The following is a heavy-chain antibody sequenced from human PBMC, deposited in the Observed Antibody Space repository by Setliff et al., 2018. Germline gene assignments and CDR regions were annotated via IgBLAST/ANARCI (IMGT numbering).Heavy chain of an antibody. V-gene: IGHV3-64*01. CDR3: ARSRTGEYSSGWLNWFDP. CDR1: GFTFSSYA. CDR2: ISSNGGST. D-gene: IGHD6-19*01. Sequence: GGSLRLSCAASGFTFSSYAMHWVRQVPGKGLEYVSAISSNGGSTYYANSVKGRFTISRDNSKNTLYLQMGSLRAEDMAVYYCARSRTGEYSSGWLNWFDPWGQGTLVTVSS. J-gene: IGHJ5*02.